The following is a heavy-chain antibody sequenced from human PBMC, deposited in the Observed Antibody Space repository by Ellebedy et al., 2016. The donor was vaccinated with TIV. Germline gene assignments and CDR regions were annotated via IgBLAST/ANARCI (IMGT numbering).Heavy chain of an antibody. CDR1: GFSFRDYG. V-gene: IGHV3-7*01. CDR2: IKTDGSEK. Sequence: GGSLRLXCAASGFSFRDYGMNWVRQAPGKGLEWVAHIKTDGSEKYYVDSVKGRFTISRDNAKNSLYLQMNSLRAEDTAVYYCTRVGREIPTYWGQGTLVTVSS. J-gene: IGHJ4*02. CDR3: TRVGREIPTY. D-gene: IGHD1-26*01.